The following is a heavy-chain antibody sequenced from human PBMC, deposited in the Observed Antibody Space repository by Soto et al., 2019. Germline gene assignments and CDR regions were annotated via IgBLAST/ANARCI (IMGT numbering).Heavy chain of an antibody. J-gene: IGHJ4*02. CDR3: ARYHDYGDYGYDY. CDR1: GFTFSSYA. D-gene: IGHD4-17*01. V-gene: IGHV1-3*01. CDR2: INAGNGNT. Sequence: GGSLRLSCAASGFTFSSYAMHWVRQAPGQRLEWMGWINAGNGNTKYSQKFQGRVTITRDTSASTAYMELSSLRSEDTAVYYCARYHDYGDYGYDYWGQGTLVTVSS.